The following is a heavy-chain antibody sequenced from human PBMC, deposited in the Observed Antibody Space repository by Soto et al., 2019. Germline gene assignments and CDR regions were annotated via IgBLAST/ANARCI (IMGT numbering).Heavy chain of an antibody. Sequence: SETLSLTCTVSGGSISSYYWSWIRQPPGKGLEWIGYIYYSGSANYNPSLRSRVTISLDTSKSQFSLKLSSVTAADTAVYYCARDILTGRYGMDVWGQGTTVTVSS. V-gene: IGHV4-59*12. CDR1: GGSISSYY. J-gene: IGHJ6*02. D-gene: IGHD3-9*01. CDR3: ARDILTGRYGMDV. CDR2: IYYSGSA.